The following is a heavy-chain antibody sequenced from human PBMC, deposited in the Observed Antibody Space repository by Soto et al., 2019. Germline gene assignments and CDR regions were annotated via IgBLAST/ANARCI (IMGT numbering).Heavy chain of an antibody. CDR1: GYTFTSYG. CDR3: ARGSYYYYGMDV. Sequence: ASVKVSCKASGYTFTSYGLSWVRQAPGQGLEWMGWINPNSGGTNYAQKFQGRVTMTRDTSISTAYMELSRLRSDDTAVYYCARGSYYYYGMDVWGQGTTVTVSS. CDR2: INPNSGGT. V-gene: IGHV1-2*02. D-gene: IGHD3-10*01. J-gene: IGHJ6*02.